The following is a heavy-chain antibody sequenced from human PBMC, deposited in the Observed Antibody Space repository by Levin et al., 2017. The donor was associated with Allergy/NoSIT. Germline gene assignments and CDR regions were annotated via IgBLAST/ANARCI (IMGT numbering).Heavy chain of an antibody. CDR2: VNWNGGYT. CDR3: ARTSYSWTYYVGYFDS. J-gene: IGHJ4*02. V-gene: IGHV3-20*04. D-gene: IGHD3-10*02. Sequence: GESLKISCAASGFTFDDYGMTWVRQAPGKGLEWVSTVNWNGGYTGYADSVKGRFTISRDNAKNSLYLQMNSLRAEDTAFYYCARTSYSWTYYVGYFDSWGQGTPVTVSS. CDR1: GFTFDDYG.